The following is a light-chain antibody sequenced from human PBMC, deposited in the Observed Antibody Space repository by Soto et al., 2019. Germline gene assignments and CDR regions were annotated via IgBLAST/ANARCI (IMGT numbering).Light chain of an antibody. CDR1: SSDFGGYNY. J-gene: IGLJ2*01. CDR2: EVS. Sequence: QSALTQPASVSGSPGQSITISCTGTSSDFGGYNYVSWYQQHPGKAPKLMIYEVSHRPSGVSNRCSGSKSGNTASLAISGLQPEDEADYYCSSYTTSSTPVVFGGGTELTVL. CDR3: SSYTTSSTPVV. V-gene: IGLV2-14*01.